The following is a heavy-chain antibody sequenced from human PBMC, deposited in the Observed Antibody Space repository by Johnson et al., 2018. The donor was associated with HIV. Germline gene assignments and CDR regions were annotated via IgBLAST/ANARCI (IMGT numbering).Heavy chain of an antibody. J-gene: IGHJ3*02. CDR2: IRWNSCSI. Sequence: VQLVESGGGLVQPGRSLRLSCAASGFTFDDYAMHWVRQAPGQGLEWVSGIRWNSCSIGYADSVKGRFTISRDNAKNSLYLQMNSLRPEDTAVYYCARDGRDLVTRGSFDIWGQGTMVTVSS. V-gene: IGHV3-9*01. CDR1: GFTFDDYA. D-gene: IGHD3-9*01. CDR3: ARDGRDLVTRGSFDI.